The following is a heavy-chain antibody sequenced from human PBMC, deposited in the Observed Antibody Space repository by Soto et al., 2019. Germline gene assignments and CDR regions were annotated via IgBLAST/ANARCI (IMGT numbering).Heavy chain of an antibody. CDR1: GYTLTGLS. D-gene: IGHD7-27*01. Sequence: ASVKVSCKVSGYTLTGLSMHWVRQAPGKGLEWMGGFDPEDGETIYAQKFQGRVTMTEDTSTDTAYMELSSLRSEDTAVYYCATILTGAPIGAFDIWGQGTTVTVS. CDR2: FDPEDGET. CDR3: ATILTGAPIGAFDI. J-gene: IGHJ3*02. V-gene: IGHV1-24*01.